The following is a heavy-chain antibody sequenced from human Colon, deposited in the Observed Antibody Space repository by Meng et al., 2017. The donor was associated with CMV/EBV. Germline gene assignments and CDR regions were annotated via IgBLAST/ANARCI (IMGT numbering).Heavy chain of an antibody. J-gene: IGHJ4*02. CDR3: VKWLAEPSVFHY. CDR1: GFTIANFG. Sequence: CAATGFTIANFGMRGVRQAQVTGLEHVSLITRGGDITQYGFSVKGRFTISRDNSKNTLFLHMNTLRAEDTAIYYCVKWLAEPSVFHYWGQGTLVTVSS. CDR2: ITRGGDIT. D-gene: IGHD1-14*01. V-gene: IGHV3-23*01.